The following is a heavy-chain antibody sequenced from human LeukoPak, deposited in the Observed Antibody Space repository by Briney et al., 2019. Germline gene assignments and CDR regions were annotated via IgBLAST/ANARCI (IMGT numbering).Heavy chain of an antibody. V-gene: IGHV4-61*02. CDR2: IYTSRST. Sequence: SQTLSLTCTVSGGSISSGSYYWSWIRQPAGKGLEWIGRIYTSRSTNYNPSLKSRVTISVDTSKNQFSLKLSSVTAADTAVYYCASGCSGGSCYSLDYYYYYYMDVWGKGTTVTVSS. CDR3: ASGCSGGSCYSLDYYYYYYMDV. CDR1: GGSISSGSYY. J-gene: IGHJ6*03. D-gene: IGHD2-15*01.